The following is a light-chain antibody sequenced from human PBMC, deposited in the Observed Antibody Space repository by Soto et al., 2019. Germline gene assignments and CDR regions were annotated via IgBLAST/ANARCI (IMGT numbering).Light chain of an antibody. CDR2: DVS. V-gene: IGLV2-11*01. Sequence: QSALTQPRSVSGSPGQSVTISCTGTSSDVGGYNYVSWYQHDPGKAPKLMISDVSKRPSGVPDRFSGSKSGNTASLTISGLPAEDEADYSCCSYAGSYSRVFGGGTKLTVL. CDR1: SSDVGGYNY. J-gene: IGLJ3*02. CDR3: CSYAGSYSRV.